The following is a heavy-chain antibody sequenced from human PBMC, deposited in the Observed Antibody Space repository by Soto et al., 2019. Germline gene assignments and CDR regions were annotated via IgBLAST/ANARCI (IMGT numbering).Heavy chain of an antibody. J-gene: IGHJ4*02. CDR1: GFTFPSYA. D-gene: IGHD3-16*02. CDR2: ISYDGINE. CDR3: ARDRLRLGELSLIGYFDY. V-gene: IGHV3-30*15. Sequence: QVQLVESGGSVVQPGGSLRLSREASGFTFPSYAMHWVRQAPGKGLGGGAVISYDGINEYYADSVKGRFTISRDNSKNTLFLQMSSLRVEDTAVYYCARDRLRLGELSLIGYFDYWGQGTLVTVSS.